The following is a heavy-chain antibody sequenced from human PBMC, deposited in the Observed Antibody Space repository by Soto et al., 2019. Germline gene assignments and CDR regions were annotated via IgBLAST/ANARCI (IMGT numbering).Heavy chain of an antibody. D-gene: IGHD3-9*01. V-gene: IGHV3-30*18. CDR2: ISYDGSNK. CDR1: GFTFSSYG. J-gene: IGHJ4*02. Sequence: QVQLVESGGGVVQPGRSLRLSCAASGFTFSSYGMHWVRQAPGKGLEWVAVISYDGSNKYYADSVKGRFTISRDNSKNTLYLQMNSLRAEDTAVYYCAKDPLLRYFDWLSPPDYWGQGTLVTVSS. CDR3: AKDPLLRYFDWLSPPDY.